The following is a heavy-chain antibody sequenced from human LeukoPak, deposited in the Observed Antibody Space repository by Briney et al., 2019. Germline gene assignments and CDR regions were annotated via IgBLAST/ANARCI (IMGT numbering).Heavy chain of an antibody. CDR2: IYYSGST. J-gene: IGHJ6*03. CDR3: ARETSQKGAHYMDV. CDR1: GGSISSYY. V-gene: IGHV4-59*01. D-gene: IGHD3-16*01. Sequence: SETLSLTCTVSGGSISSYYWSWIRQPPGKGLEWIGFIYYSGSTNYNPSLKSRVTISVDTSKNQFSLKLSSVTAADTAVYYCARETSQKGAHYMDVWGKGTTVTISS.